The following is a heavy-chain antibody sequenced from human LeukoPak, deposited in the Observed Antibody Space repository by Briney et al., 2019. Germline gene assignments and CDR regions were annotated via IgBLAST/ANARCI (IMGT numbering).Heavy chain of an antibody. Sequence: SETLSLTCTVSGGSISSGSSYWSWIRQPAGKGLEWIGRIYTSGSTNYNPSLKSRVTISVDTSKNQFSLKLSSVTAADTAVYYCARTPIVVVPAAMGGYDAFDIWGQGTMVTVSS. CDR3: ARTPIVVVPAAMGGYDAFDI. D-gene: IGHD2-2*01. CDR1: GGSISSGSSY. V-gene: IGHV4-61*02. J-gene: IGHJ3*02. CDR2: IYTSGST.